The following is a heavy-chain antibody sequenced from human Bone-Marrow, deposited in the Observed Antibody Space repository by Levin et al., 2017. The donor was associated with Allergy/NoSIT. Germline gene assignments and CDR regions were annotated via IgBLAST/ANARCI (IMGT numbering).Heavy chain of an antibody. J-gene: IGHJ5*02. CDR2: MNPNSGNT. Sequence: VASVKVSCKASGYTFTSYDINWVRQATGQGLEWMGWMNPNSGNTGYAQKFQGRVTMTRNTSISTAYMELSSLRSEDTAVYYCARPYIPAGDWFDPWGQGTLVTVSS. CDR3: ARPYIPAGDWFDP. V-gene: IGHV1-8*01. CDR1: GYTFTSYD. D-gene: IGHD2-2*01.